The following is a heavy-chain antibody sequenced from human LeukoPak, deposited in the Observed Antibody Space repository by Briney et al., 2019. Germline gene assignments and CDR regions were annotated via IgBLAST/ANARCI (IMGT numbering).Heavy chain of an antibody. CDR3: ARAPSYSSSWYSWETYYYYMDV. J-gene: IGHJ6*03. Sequence: ASVKVSCKASGYTFTGYYMHWVRQAPGPGLGWMGWINPNSGGTNYAQKFQGRVTMTRDTSISTAYMELSRLRSDDTAVYYCARAPSYSSSWYSWETYYYYMDVWGKGTTVTVSS. CDR1: GYTFTGYY. V-gene: IGHV1-2*02. D-gene: IGHD6-13*01. CDR2: INPNSGGT.